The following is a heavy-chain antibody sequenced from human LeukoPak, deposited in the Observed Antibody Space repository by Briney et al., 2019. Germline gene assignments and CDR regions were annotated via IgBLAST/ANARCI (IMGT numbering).Heavy chain of an antibody. Sequence: ASVEVSCKASGYTFTSYYIHWVRQAPGQGLDWMGVINPNGDSTSYAQKFQGRVTMTRDTSTSTVYMELSSLRSEDTAVHYCARSMIRGATYYFDYWGQGTLVTVSS. CDR2: INPNGDST. D-gene: IGHD3-10*01. V-gene: IGHV1-46*01. CDR3: ARSMIRGATYYFDY. J-gene: IGHJ4*02. CDR1: GYTFTSYY.